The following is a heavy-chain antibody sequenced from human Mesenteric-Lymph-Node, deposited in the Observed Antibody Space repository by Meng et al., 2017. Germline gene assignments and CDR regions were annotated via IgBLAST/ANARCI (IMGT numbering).Heavy chain of an antibody. J-gene: IGHJ4*02. CDR1: GYTFTSYG. Sequence: ASVKVSCKASGYTFTSYGISWVRQAPGQGLEWMGWISAYNGNTNYAQKLQGRVTMTTDTSTSTAYMELRSLRSDDTAVYYCARAVSSGCGSGSYIYWGQGTLVTVSS. CDR3: ARAVSSGCGSGSYIY. V-gene: IGHV1-18*01. D-gene: IGHD3-10*01. CDR2: ISAYNGNT.